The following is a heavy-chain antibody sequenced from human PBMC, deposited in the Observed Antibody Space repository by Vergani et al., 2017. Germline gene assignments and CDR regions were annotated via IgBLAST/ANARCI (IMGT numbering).Heavy chain of an antibody. Sequence: EVQLEESGGGLVLPGRSLRLSCVASGFTSAGYAMHWVRQAPGKGLEWVSGISWNSGSIGYADSVKGRITISRDNAKNSLYLQMNSLRAEDTALYYCAKSSLRYYDFWSGYWGRDYYYMDVWGKGTTVTVSS. J-gene: IGHJ6*03. CDR1: GFTSAGYA. CDR2: ISWNSGSI. CDR3: AKSSLRYYDFWSGYWGRDYYYMDV. V-gene: IGHV3-9*02. D-gene: IGHD3-3*01.